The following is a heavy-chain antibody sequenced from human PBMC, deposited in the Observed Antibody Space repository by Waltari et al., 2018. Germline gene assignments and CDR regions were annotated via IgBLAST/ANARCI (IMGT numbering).Heavy chain of an antibody. Sequence: EVQLVESGGGLVKPGGSLRLSCAASGFTFSSYSMNWVRQAPGKGREWVSSISSSSSSIYYADSVKGRFTISRDNAKNSLYLQMNSLRAEDTAVYYCARGTPPAANTFDYWGQGTLVTVSS. V-gene: IGHV3-21*01. J-gene: IGHJ4*02. CDR1: GFTFSSYS. CDR2: ISSSSSSI. D-gene: IGHD2-2*01. CDR3: ARGTPPAANTFDY.